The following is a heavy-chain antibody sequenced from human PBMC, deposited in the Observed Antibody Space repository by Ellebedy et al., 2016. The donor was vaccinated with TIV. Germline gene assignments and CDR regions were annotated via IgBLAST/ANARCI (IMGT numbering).Heavy chain of an antibody. CDR1: GFSVSNNY. V-gene: IGHV3-15*01. Sequence: GGSLRLXXAASGFSVSNNYMSWVRQAPGKGLEYIARIKSYKDGGTTEYTAPVKGRFTISRDDSKNTVYLQMTSLRTEDTAVYYCEARYWGQGTLVTVSS. CDR2: IKSYKDGGTT. J-gene: IGHJ4*02. CDR3: EARY.